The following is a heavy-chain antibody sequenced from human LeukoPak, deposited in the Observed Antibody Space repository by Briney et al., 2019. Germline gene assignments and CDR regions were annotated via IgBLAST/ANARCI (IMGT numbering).Heavy chain of an antibody. CDR2: IYYSGST. CDR3: ARDGTGTAFDY. Sequence: PSETLSLTCTVSGGSVSSGNYYWNWIRQHPGKSLEWIGYIYYSGSTSYNPSLRSRVTISVTSKNQFSLKTTSVTAADTAVYYCARDGTGTAFDYWGQGTLVTVSS. V-gene: IGHV4-31*03. J-gene: IGHJ4*02. D-gene: IGHD6-13*01. CDR1: GGSVSSGNYY.